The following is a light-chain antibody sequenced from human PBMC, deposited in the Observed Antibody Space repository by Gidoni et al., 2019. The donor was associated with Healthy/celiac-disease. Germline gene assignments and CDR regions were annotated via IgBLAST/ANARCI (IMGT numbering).Light chain of an antibody. CDR1: QSLLHSNGYNY. V-gene: IGKV2-28*01. CDR3: MQALQTPLT. J-gene: IGKJ4*01. CDR2: LGS. Sequence: EILRILSPLSLPVTPGEPASISCRSSQSLLHSNGYNYLDWYLQKPGQSPQLLIYLGSNRASGVPDRFSGSGSGTDFTLKISRVEAEDVGVYYCMQALQTPLTFGGGTKVEIK.